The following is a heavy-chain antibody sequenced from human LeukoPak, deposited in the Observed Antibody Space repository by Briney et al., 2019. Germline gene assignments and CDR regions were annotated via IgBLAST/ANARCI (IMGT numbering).Heavy chain of an antibody. CDR3: ARSDIVVVPAATGDYYCYYMDV. V-gene: IGHV1-69*05. D-gene: IGHD2-2*01. J-gene: IGHJ6*03. CDR2: IIPTFGTA. Sequence: GSSVKVSCKASGGTFSSYAISWVRQAPGQGLEWMGGIIPTFGTANYAQKFQGRVTITTDESTSTAYMELSSLRSEDTAVYYCARSDIVVVPAATGDYYCYYMDVWGKGTTVTVSS. CDR1: GGTFSSYA.